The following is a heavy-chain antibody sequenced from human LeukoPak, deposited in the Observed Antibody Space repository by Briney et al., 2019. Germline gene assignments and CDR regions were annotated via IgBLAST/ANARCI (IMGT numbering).Heavy chain of an antibody. J-gene: IGHJ6*02. V-gene: IGHV3-66*01. CDR1: GFTVSSNY. CDR3: ARVFYHPCGMDV. Sequence: PGGSLRLSCAASGFTVSSNYMSWVRQAPGKGLEWVSVIYSGGSTYYADSVKGRFTISRDNSKNTLYLQMNSLRAEDTAVYYCARVFYHPCGMDVWGQGTTVTVSS. CDR2: IYSGGST. D-gene: IGHD1-14*01.